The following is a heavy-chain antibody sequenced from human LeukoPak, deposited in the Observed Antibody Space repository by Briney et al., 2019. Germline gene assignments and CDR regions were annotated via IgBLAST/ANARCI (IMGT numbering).Heavy chain of an antibody. CDR2: INGYNGNT. CDR3: ARGTTVVTPGDY. V-gene: IGHV1-18*01. Sequence: GASVKVSCKTSGYTFTNYAINWVRQAPGQGLEWMGWINGYNGNTNYAQSFQGRVTMTIDTSTTTAYMELRSLRSDDTAVYYCARGTTVVTPGDYWGQGTLVTVSS. CDR1: GYTFTNYA. J-gene: IGHJ4*02. D-gene: IGHD4-23*01.